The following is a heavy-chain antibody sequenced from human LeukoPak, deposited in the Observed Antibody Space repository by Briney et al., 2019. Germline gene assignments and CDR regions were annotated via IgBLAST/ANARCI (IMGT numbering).Heavy chain of an antibody. D-gene: IGHD2-15*01. CDR1: GGSISSSSYY. CDR2: IYYSGST. J-gene: IGHJ4*02. Sequence: PSETLSLTCTVSGGSISSSSYYWGWIRQPPGKGLEWIGSIYYSGSTYYNPSLKSRVTISVDTSKNQFSLKLSSVTAADTAVYYCARVEVVVAATDYWGQGTLVTVSS. CDR3: ARVEVVVAATDY. V-gene: IGHV4-39*01.